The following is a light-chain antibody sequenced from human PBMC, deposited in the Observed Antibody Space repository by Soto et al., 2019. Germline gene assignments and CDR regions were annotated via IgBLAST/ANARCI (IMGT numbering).Light chain of an antibody. V-gene: IGLV2-8*01. Sequence: SVLTQPPSASGSPGQSVTISCSGTSSDVGGFNYVSWYQQHPGRAPKVLIYEVNKRPSGVPYRFSGSKSGSTASLTVSGLQAEDEAEYYCSSYAVTNIFVFGTGTKVTV. J-gene: IGLJ1*01. CDR2: EVN. CDR3: SSYAVTNIFV. CDR1: SSDVGGFNY.